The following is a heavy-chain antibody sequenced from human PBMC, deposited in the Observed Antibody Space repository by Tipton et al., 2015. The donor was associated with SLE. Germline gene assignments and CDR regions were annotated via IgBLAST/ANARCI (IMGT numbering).Heavy chain of an antibody. D-gene: IGHD6-13*01. V-gene: IGHV4-34*01. CDR3: AGGQDNSKTHH. Sequence: GLVKPSETLSLICTVYGGSLSGYYWSWIRQVPGKGLDWIGEIHPSGSTDYNPSLKSRVTMSMDTSENQFSLKLSSMTAADTAVYYCAGGQDNSKTHHWGQGTLVTVSS. CDR1: GGSLSGYY. J-gene: IGHJ1*01. CDR2: IHPSGST.